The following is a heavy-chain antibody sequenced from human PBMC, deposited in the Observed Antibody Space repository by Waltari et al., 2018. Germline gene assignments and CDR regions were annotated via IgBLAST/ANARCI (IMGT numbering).Heavy chain of an antibody. CDR2: IYHSGST. Sequence: QVQLQESGPGLVKPSETLSLTCTVSCYSISSGYYWGWIRQPPGKGLEWIGSIYHSGSTYYNPSLKSRVTISVDTSKNQFSLKLSSVTAADTAVYYCARTDPGGWFDPWGQGTLVTVSS. D-gene: IGHD1-26*01. CDR1: CYSISSGYY. J-gene: IGHJ5*02. CDR3: ARTDPGGWFDP. V-gene: IGHV4-38-2*02.